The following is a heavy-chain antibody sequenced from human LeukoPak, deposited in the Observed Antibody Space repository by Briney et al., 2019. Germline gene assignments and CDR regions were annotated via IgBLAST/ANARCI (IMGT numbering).Heavy chain of an antibody. D-gene: IGHD2-21*01. CDR2: IKSNAEGGTS. V-gene: IGHV3-15*01. Sequence: GGSLRLSCAASGVPFITAWMNWVRQAPGKGLEWVGRIKSNAEGGTSDYAAIAEGRFLISRDDSKNTLFLHMYSLKVEDTAIYYCVTYEIAYSFGAWGQGTPVTVSS. CDR3: VTYEIAYSFGA. CDR1: GVPFITAW. J-gene: IGHJ5*02.